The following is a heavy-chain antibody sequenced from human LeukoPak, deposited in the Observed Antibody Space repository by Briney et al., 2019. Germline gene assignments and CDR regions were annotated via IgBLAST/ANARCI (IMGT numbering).Heavy chain of an antibody. CDR2: MNPNSGNT. D-gene: IGHD6-13*01. V-gene: IGHV1-8*03. CDR1: GYTFTSYD. CDR3: ARVGVAAGFYYYYYMDV. Sequence: ASVKVSCKASGYTFTSYDINWVRQATGQGLEWMGWMNPNSGNTGYAQKFQGRVTITRNTSISTAYMELSSLRPEDTAVYYCARVGVAAGFYYYYYMDVWGKGTTVTVSS. J-gene: IGHJ6*03.